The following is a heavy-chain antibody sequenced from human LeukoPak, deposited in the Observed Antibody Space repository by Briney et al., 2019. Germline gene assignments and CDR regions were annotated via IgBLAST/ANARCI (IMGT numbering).Heavy chain of an antibody. CDR3: VNPLLYYDGSRVNY. CDR2: INSNGFST. CDR1: GFSFSGYS. V-gene: IGHV3-23*05. J-gene: IGHJ4*02. D-gene: IGHD3-22*01. Sequence: PGGSLRLSCAASGFSFSGYSMTWVRQAPWKGLEWVSAINSNGFSTYYADSVKGRFTISRDNSNNTMYLQMNSLRPEDTAMYHCVNPLLYYDGSRVNYWGQGTLVTVSS.